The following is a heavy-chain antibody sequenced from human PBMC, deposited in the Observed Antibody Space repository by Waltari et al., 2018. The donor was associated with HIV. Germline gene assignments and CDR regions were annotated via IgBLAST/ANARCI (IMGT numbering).Heavy chain of an antibody. CDR3: ARVNQVLYYGMDV. V-gene: IGHV3-48*03. J-gene: IGHJ6*02. CDR2: IGSSGTTI. D-gene: IGHD2-2*02. CDR1: GFTFSSYE. Sequence: EMQLVESGGGLVQPGGSLRLSCVASGFTFSSYEMNWVRQVPGKGLDLISYIGSSGTTISYADSVKGRFTFSRDNAKKSLFPQMNSLRVEDTAVYWCARVNQVLYYGMDVWGQGTTVTVSS.